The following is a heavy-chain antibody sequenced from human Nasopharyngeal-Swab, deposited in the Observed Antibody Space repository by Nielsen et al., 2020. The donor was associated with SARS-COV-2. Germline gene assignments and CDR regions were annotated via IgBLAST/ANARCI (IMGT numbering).Heavy chain of an antibody. CDR2: IKQDGSEK. CDR3: ARGQVVPAAIRYNWFDP. V-gene: IGHV3-7*01. D-gene: IGHD2-2*01. Sequence: GGSLRLSCAASGFTFSSYWMSWVRQAPGKGLEWVANIKQDGSEKYYVDSVKGRFTISRDNAKNSLYLQMNSLRAEETAVYYCARGQVVPAAIRYNWFDPWGQGTLVTVSS. CDR1: GFTFSSYW. J-gene: IGHJ5*02.